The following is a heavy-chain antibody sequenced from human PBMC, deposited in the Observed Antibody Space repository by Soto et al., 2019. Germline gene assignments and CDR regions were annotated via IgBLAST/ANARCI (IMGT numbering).Heavy chain of an antibody. CDR3: AKVHGIVAATYYLAY. Sequence: GASVKVSCKVSGNTLIQLSIQWVRQSPENGLEWMGGFDPEDGETVYAQKFQGGVTMTEDTSTGTAYLELSSLRSEDTAVYFCAKVHGIVAATYYLAYWGHGTLVTVSS. CDR2: FDPEDGET. CDR1: GNTLIQLS. V-gene: IGHV1-24*01. J-gene: IGHJ4*01. D-gene: IGHD1-26*01.